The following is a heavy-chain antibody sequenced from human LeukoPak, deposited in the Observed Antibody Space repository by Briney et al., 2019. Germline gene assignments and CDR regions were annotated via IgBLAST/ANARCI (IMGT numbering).Heavy chain of an antibody. Sequence: PGRSLRLSCAASGFTFSDYYMSWVRQAPGKGLEWVSFIRSNAYGATTEYAASVKGRFTISRDDSKSIAYLQMNSLKTEDTAVCYCSRADYYGSGSPISLDVWGKGTTVTVSS. D-gene: IGHD3-10*01. CDR1: GFTFSDYY. V-gene: IGHV3-49*04. J-gene: IGHJ6*04. CDR2: IRSNAYGATT. CDR3: SRADYYGSGSPISLDV.